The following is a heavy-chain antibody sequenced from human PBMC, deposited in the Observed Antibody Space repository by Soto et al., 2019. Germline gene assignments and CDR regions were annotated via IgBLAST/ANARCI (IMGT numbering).Heavy chain of an antibody. CDR1: GFSVSSYG. D-gene: IGHD1-1*01. CDR2: ISNSGTTT. Sequence: EVQLLESGGGLVQPGGSLRLSCAASGFSVSSYGMNWVRQAPGKGLECVSGISNSGTTTYYADSVKGRFTISRDNSKNTLYLQMISLRAEDTAVYYCVKDCFGILRLTTPDYWGQGTLVTVSS. J-gene: IGHJ4*02. CDR3: VKDCFGILRLTTPDY. V-gene: IGHV3-23*01.